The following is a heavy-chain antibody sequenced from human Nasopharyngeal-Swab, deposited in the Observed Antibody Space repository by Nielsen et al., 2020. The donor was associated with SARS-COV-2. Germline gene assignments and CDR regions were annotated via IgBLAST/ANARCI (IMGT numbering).Heavy chain of an antibody. CDR1: GVIFSKYW. CDR2: IDSDGSNT. Sequence: GESLKISCVASGVIFSKYWMHWVRQAPGKGLVWVSRIDSDGSNTRYADSVKGRFTISRDDAKNTLYLQMNSLRAEDTAVYYCAKTIAARQLDAFDIWGQGTMVIVSS. V-gene: IGHV3-74*01. D-gene: IGHD6-6*01. J-gene: IGHJ3*02. CDR3: AKTIAARQLDAFDI.